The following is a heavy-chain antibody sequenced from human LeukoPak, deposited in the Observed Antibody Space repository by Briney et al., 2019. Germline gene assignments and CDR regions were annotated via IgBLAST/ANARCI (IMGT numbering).Heavy chain of an antibody. CDR3: ARPKNYYDSSGSLDY. V-gene: IGHV1-2*02. J-gene: IGHJ4*02. Sequence: ASVKVSCKASGYTFTGYYMHWVRQAPGQGLEWMGWINPNSGGTNYAQKFQGRVTMTRDTSISTAYMELSRLRSDDTAVYYCARPKNYYDSSGSLDYWGQGTPVTVSS. CDR1: GYTFTGYY. D-gene: IGHD3-22*01. CDR2: INPNSGGT.